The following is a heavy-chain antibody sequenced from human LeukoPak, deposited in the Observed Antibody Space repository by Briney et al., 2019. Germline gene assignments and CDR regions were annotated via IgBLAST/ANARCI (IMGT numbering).Heavy chain of an antibody. CDR2: INPNSGGT. D-gene: IGHD3-22*01. J-gene: IGHJ4*02. V-gene: IGHV1-2*02. Sequence: ASVKVSCKAPGYTFTGYYMHWVRQAPGQGLEWMGWINPNSGGTNYAQKFQGRVTMTRDTSISTAYMELSRLRSDDTAVYYCARVDSSGYYAQFDYWGQGTLVTVSS. CDR1: GYTFTGYY. CDR3: ARVDSSGYYAQFDY.